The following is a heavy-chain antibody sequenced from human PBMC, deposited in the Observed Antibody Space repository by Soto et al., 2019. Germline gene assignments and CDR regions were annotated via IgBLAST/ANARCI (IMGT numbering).Heavy chain of an antibody. J-gene: IGHJ4*02. CDR1: GFTFSSYG. Sequence: PGGSLRLSCASSGFTFSSYGMHWVRQAPGKGLEWVAVIWYDGSNKYYADSVKGRFTISRDNSKNTLYLQMNSLRAEDTAVYYCARDLSTIFGVSTYYFDYWGQGTLVTVSS. V-gene: IGHV3-33*01. D-gene: IGHD3-3*01. CDR3: ARDLSTIFGVSTYYFDY. CDR2: IWYDGSNK.